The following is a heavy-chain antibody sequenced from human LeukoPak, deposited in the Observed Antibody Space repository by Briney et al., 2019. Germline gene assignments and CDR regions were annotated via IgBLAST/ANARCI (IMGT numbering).Heavy chain of an antibody. V-gene: IGHV4-61*02. CDR1: GGSISSGSYY. D-gene: IGHD6-19*01. J-gene: IGHJ5*02. CDR2: IYTSGST. CDR3: AREKWLVNNWFYP. Sequence: SETLSLTCSVSGGSISSGSYYWSWLRQPAGKGLEWIGRIYTSGSTNYNPSLESRVTLSVDTSKNQFSLKLSSVTAADTAVYYCAREKWLVNNWFYPWGQGTLVTVSS.